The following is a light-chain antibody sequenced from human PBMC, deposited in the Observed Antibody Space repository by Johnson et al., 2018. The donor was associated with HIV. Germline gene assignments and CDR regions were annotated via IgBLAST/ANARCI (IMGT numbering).Light chain of an antibody. CDR2: DNN. Sequence: QPVLTQPPSVSAAPGHKVTISCSGSSSNIGNNYVSWYQQLPGTAPKLLIYDNNKRPSGIPDRFSGSKSGTSATLGITGLQTGDEADYYCGTWDTSLSAGVFGPGTKVSVL. CDR1: SSNIGNNY. CDR3: GTWDTSLSAGV. J-gene: IGLJ1*01. V-gene: IGLV1-51*01.